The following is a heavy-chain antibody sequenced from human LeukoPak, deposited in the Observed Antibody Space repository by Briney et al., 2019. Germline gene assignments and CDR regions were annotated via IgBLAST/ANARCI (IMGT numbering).Heavy chain of an antibody. V-gene: IGHV4-30-4*08. J-gene: IGHJ4*02. CDR3: ARGYYDFWSGYYEFGIFDY. Sequence: SQTLSLTCTVSGGSISSGDYYWSWIRQPPGKGLEWIGYIYYSGSTYYNPSLKSRVTISVDTSKNQFSLKLSSVTAADTAVYYCARGYYDFWSGYYEFGIFDYWGQGTLVTVSS. CDR2: IYYSGST. D-gene: IGHD3-3*01. CDR1: GGSISSGDYY.